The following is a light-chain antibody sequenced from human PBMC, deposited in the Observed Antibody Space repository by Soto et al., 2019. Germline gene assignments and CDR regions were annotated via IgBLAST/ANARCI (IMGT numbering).Light chain of an antibody. CDR1: QSVSSNY. CDR2: RAS. Sequence: EIVLTQSPGTLSLSPGERATLSCRASQSVSSNYLAWYQQKPGQAPKVLIYRASIRATGIPDRFTGSGSGTDFTLTISRLEPEDFATYYCQQSYSTPLTFGQGTRLEIK. CDR3: QQSYSTPLT. J-gene: IGKJ5*01. V-gene: IGKV3-20*01.